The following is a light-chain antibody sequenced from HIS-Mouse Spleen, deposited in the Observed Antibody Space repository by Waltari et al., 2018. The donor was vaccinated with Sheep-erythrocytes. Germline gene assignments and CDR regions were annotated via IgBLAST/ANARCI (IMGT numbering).Light chain of an antibody. CDR3: CSYAGSYTWV. J-gene: IGLJ3*02. Sequence: QSALTQPRSVSGSHGQSVTISCTRTSSDVGGHNYVSWYQQHPGKAPKLMIYDVSKRPYGVPDRFSGSKSGNTASLTISGLQAEDEADYYCCSYAGSYTWVFGGGTKLTVL. V-gene: IGLV2-11*01. CDR1: SSDVGGHNY. CDR2: DVS.